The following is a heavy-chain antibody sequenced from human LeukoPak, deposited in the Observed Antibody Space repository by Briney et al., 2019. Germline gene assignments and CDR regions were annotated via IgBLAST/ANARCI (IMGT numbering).Heavy chain of an antibody. CDR1: GGSISSSSYY. CDR3: AAVVVTAMTFDY. V-gene: IGHV4-39*01. D-gene: IGHD2-21*02. J-gene: IGHJ4*02. Sequence: PSETLSLTCTVSGGSISSSSYYWGWIRQPPGKGLEWIGSIYYSGSTYYNPSLKSRVTISVDASKNQFSLKLSSVTAADTAVYYCAAVVVTAMTFDYWGQGTLVTVSS. CDR2: IYYSGST.